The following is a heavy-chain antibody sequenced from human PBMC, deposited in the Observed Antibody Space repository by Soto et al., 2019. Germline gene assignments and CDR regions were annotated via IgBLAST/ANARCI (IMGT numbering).Heavy chain of an antibody. D-gene: IGHD3-16*01. Sequence: EVQLVESGGDLVQPGRSLRLSCTTAGFTFGDYAVSWLRQAPGKGLEWVSFIRSKVSGGTAEYDTSVKGRFTISRDDSKSIAYLQMNSLKIEDTAVYYCTRDLLGVRAFDIWCQGTMVTVSS. CDR1: GFTFGDYA. CDR2: IRSKVSGGTA. J-gene: IGHJ3*02. CDR3: TRDLLGVRAFDI. V-gene: IGHV3-49*03.